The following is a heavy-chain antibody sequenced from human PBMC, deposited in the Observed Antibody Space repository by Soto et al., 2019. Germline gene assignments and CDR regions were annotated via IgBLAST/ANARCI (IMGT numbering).Heavy chain of an antibody. CDR1: GGSISSGGYS. CDR2: IYHSGSP. V-gene: IGHV4-30-2*01. Sequence: SETLSLTCAVSGGSISSGGYSWSWIRQPPGKGLEWIGYIYHSGSPYYNPSLKSRVTISVDRSKNQFSLKLSSVTAADTAVYYCARAHYGDYGYGMDVWGQGTTVTVSS. D-gene: IGHD4-17*01. J-gene: IGHJ6*02. CDR3: ARAHYGDYGYGMDV.